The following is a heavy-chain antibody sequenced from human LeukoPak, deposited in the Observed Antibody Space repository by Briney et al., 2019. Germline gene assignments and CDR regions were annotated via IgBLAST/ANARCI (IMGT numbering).Heavy chain of an antibody. CDR2: IYSGGST. Sequence: GGSLRLSCAASGFTVSSNYMSWVRQAPGKGLEWVSVIYSGGSTYYADSVKGRFTISRDNSKNTLYLQMNSLRAEGTAVYYCAKARRFLEMATINYFDYWGQGTLVTVSS. J-gene: IGHJ4*02. CDR3: AKARRFLEMATINYFDY. CDR1: GFTVSSNY. D-gene: IGHD5-24*01. V-gene: IGHV3-53*01.